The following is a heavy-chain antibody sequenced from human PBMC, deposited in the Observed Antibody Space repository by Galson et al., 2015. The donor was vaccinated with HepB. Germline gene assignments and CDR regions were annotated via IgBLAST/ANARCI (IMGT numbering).Heavy chain of an antibody. CDR2: ISWNSGSI. D-gene: IGHD6-13*01. Sequence: SLRLSCAASGFTFDDYAMHWVRQAPGKGLEWVSGISWNSGSIGYADSVKGRFTISRDNAKNSLYLQMNSLRAEDTALYYCAKDPRAAAGTGWGQGTLVTVSS. V-gene: IGHV3-9*01. J-gene: IGHJ4*02. CDR1: GFTFDDYA. CDR3: AKDPRAAAGTG.